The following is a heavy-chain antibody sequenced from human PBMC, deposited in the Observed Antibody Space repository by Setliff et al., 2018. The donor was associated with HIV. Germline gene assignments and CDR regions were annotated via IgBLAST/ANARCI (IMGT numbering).Heavy chain of an antibody. V-gene: IGHV3-23*01. D-gene: IGHD2-21*01. Sequence: GGSLRLSCAASGFTLSTYAMSWVRQAPGKGLEWVSAISGAGRSTYYADSVKGRFTISRDNSKNTLYLQMNSLRAEDTAVYYCSGEFGSPPDLYYWGQGTLVTVSS. J-gene: IGHJ4*02. CDR3: SGEFGSPPDLYY. CDR1: GFTLSTYA. CDR2: ISGAGRST.